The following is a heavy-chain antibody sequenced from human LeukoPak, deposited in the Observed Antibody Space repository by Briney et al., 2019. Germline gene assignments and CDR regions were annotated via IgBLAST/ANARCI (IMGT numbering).Heavy chain of an antibody. CDR1: GFTFSSYG. CDR2: ISYDGSNK. J-gene: IGHJ4*02. CDR3: AKDLVSYDSSGYPFDY. V-gene: IGHV3-30*18. Sequence: QSGGSLRLSCAASGFTFSSYGMHWVRQAPGKGLEWVAVISYDGSNKYYADSVKGRFTISRDNSKNTLYLQMDSLRAEDTAVYYCAKDLVSYDSSGYPFDYWGREPWSPSPQ. D-gene: IGHD3-22*01.